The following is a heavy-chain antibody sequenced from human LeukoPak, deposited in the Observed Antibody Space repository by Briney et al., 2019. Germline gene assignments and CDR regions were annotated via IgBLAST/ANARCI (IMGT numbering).Heavy chain of an antibody. J-gene: IGHJ4*02. D-gene: IGHD2-21*02. Sequence: GRSLRLSCAASGFTFSSYAMHWVRQAPGKGLEWVAVISYDGSNKYYADSVKGRFTISRDNSKNTLYLQMNSLRAEDTAVYYCARAARTILVVTAKGGYDYWGQGTLVTVSS. V-gene: IGHV3-30-3*01. CDR1: GFTFSSYA. CDR3: ARAARTILVVTAKGGYDY. CDR2: ISYDGSNK.